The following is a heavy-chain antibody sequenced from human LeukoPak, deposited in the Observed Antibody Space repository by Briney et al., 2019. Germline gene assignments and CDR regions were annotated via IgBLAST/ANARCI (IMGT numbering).Heavy chain of an antibody. D-gene: IGHD3-22*01. V-gene: IGHV4-61*01. J-gene: IGHJ2*01. CDR3: ARGVRYYDSSGYYYDDWYFDL. Sequence: SETLSLTCTVSGGSVSSGSYYWSWIRQPPGRGLEWIGYIYYSGSTNYNPSLKSRVTISVDTSKNQFSLKLSSVTAADTAVYYCARGVRYYDSSGYYYDDWYFDLWGRGTLATVSS. CDR1: GGSVSSGSYY. CDR2: IYYSGST.